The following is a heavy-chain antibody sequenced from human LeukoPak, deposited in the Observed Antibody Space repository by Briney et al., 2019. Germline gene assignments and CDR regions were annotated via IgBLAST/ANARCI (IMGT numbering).Heavy chain of an antibody. J-gene: IGHJ4*02. D-gene: IGHD3-22*01. CDR3: AREYYYEELDY. CDR2: IYSGGST. V-gene: IGHV3-66*01. CDR1: GFSVSNNY. Sequence: GGSLRLSCAASGFSVSNNYMSWVRQAPGKGLEWVSVIYSGGSTFYADSVKGRFTISRDNSKNTLYLQMNSLRAEDTAVYYCAREYYYEELDYWGQGTLVTVSS.